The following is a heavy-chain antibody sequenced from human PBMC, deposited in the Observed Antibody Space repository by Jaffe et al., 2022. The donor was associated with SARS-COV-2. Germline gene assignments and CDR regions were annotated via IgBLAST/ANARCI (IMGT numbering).Heavy chain of an antibody. D-gene: IGHD4-17*01. CDR3: ARDGGTYGDIDY. J-gene: IGHJ4*02. Sequence: QVQLVQSGAEVKKPGASVKISCKASGYIFIGHHMHWVRQAPGQGLEWVGQINPSDEGTKYAQSLQGRVTMTMDTSTTTFYMELRSLRSEDTAMYYCARDGGTYGDIDYWGQGTLVTVSS. V-gene: IGHV1-46*04. CDR2: INPSDEGT. CDR1: GYIFIGHH.